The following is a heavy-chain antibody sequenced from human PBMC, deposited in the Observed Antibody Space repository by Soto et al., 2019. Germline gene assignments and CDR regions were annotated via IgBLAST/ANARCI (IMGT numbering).Heavy chain of an antibody. D-gene: IGHD2-15*01. Sequence: EVQLLESGGGLVQPGGSLRLSCAASGFTFSSYAMSWVRQAPGKGLEWVSAISGSGGSTYYADSVKGRFTISRDNSKNTLYLQMNSLRAEDTAVYYCALGSHHPCSGGSCYSSLFGYWGQGTLVTVSS. CDR1: GFTFSSYA. J-gene: IGHJ4*02. CDR2: ISGSGGST. CDR3: ALGSHHPCSGGSCYSSLFGY. V-gene: IGHV3-23*01.